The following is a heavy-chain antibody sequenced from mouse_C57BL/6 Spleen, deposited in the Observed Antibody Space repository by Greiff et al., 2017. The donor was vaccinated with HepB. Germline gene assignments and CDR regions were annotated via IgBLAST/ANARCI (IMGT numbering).Heavy chain of an antibody. CDR1: GYAFSSYW. J-gene: IGHJ2*01. D-gene: IGHD2-3*01. V-gene: IGHV1-80*01. CDR3: ARNDEYYFDY. Sequence: VQLQQSGAELVKPGASVKISCKASGYAFSSYWMNWVEQRPGKGLEWIGQIYPGDGDTNYNGKFKGKATLTADKSSSTAYMQLSSLTSEDSAVYFCARNDEYYFDYWGQGTTLTVSS. CDR2: IYPGDGDT.